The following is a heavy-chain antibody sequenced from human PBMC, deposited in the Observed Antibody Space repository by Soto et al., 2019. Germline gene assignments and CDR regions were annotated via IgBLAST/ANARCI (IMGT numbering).Heavy chain of an antibody. V-gene: IGHV1-18*04. J-gene: IGHJ5*02. CDR3: GRLGYGSVSLFVRDWLDP. Sequence: QVQLVQPGPEAKKPGASVKVSCKTSGYRFTQYGIGWVRQAPGQGLEWLAWINAYNGDTRYAQTLRDRVNVTLDSSTSTGYMELKSLTSDDTAMYYCGRLGYGSVSLFVRDWLDPWGQGTQVTVSS. D-gene: IGHD3-10*01. CDR1: GYRFTQYG. CDR2: INAYNGDT.